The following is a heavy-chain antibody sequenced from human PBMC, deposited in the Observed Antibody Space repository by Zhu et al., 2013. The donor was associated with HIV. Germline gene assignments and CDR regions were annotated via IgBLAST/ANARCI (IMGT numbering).Heavy chain of an antibody. J-gene: IGHJ1*01. CDR1: GYTFTAFF. CDR2: INPSGGTA. Sequence: QIQLVQSGAELKQAGTSVSISCKTSGYTFTAFFIHWLRRAPGQGLEWMGIINPSGGTATYSPGFQGRLLITRDSSRNIVYMDLTNLTPQDTAVYFCARDQGVPDATSRSTLEYFQYWGQGTL. CDR3: ARDQGVPDATSRSTLEYFQY. D-gene: IGHD2-2*01. V-gene: IGHV1-46*01.